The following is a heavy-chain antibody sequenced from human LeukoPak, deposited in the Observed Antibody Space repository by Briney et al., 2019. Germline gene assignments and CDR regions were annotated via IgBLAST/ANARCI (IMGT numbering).Heavy chain of an antibody. J-gene: IGHJ6*03. CDR1: GFTFSTHG. CDR3: ARGRSYYGSGSYQGAAEYYYYYYYMDV. D-gene: IGHD3-10*01. Sequence: GGSLRLSCAASGFTFSTHGMHWVRQAPGKGLEWVAFIRYDGINKYYADSVKGRFTISRDNAKNSLYLQMNSLRAEDTAVYYCARGRSYYGSGSYQGAAEYYYYYYYMDVWGKGTTVTIAS. CDR2: IRYDGINK. V-gene: IGHV3-30*02.